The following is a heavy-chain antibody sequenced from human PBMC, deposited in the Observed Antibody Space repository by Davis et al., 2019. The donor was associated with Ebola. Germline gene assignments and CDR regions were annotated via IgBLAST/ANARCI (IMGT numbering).Heavy chain of an antibody. J-gene: IGHJ4*02. CDR1: GYSFTTYW. V-gene: IGHV5-51*01. Sequence: GESLKISCKGSGYSFTTYWIAWVRQMPGKGLEWMGIIYSGDSDTRYRPSFEGQVTISVDRSINTAYLQWSSLKASDSAMYYCARDTWYSGDDNGGDWGQGTLVTVSS. CDR3: ARDTWYSGDDNGGD. CDR2: IYSGDSDT. D-gene: IGHD1-26*01.